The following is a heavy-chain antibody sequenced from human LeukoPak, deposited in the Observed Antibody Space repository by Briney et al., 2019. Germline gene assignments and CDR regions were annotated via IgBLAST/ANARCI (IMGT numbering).Heavy chain of an antibody. J-gene: IGHJ4*02. V-gene: IGHV1-18*01. Sequence: ASVKVSCKASGYIFTTYGFSWVRQAPGQGLEWMGWIGVYNENTNYAQKLQGRVTMTTDTSTSTAYMELRSLRSDDTAVYYCARDDPSGVGDYWGQGTLDTVSS. CDR1: GYIFTTYG. CDR2: IGVYNENT. D-gene: IGHD6-19*01. CDR3: ARDDPSGVGDY.